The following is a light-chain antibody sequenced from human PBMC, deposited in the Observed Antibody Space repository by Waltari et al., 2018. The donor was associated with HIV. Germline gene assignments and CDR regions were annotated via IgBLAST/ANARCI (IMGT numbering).Light chain of an antibody. Sequence: SSDETQEAAVSVSPGQTASISCSGHELGNEHVDWYQEKAGKAPVLVISRDSERPLGIPALFSGSRSGSLATLTITGVLADDEADYYCQAAAPSGTSVAFGGGTKLTVL. CDR2: RDS. V-gene: IGLV3-25*03. CDR3: QAAAPSGTSVA. CDR1: ELGNEH. J-gene: IGLJ2*01.